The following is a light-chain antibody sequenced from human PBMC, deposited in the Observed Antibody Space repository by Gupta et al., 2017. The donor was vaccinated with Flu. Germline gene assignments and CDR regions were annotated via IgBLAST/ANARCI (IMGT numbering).Light chain of an antibody. Sequence: DIQLTQSPSYLSASVGDRVTITCRASQDISTYLAWYQQKPGKAPRPLMFAASTSQSGVPSRFSGSGSGTEFTITISSLQPEDFATYYCQQLNSYSSISFGQGTRLDIK. CDR2: AAS. CDR3: QQLNSYSSIS. CDR1: QDISTY. V-gene: IGKV1-9*01. J-gene: IGKJ5*01.